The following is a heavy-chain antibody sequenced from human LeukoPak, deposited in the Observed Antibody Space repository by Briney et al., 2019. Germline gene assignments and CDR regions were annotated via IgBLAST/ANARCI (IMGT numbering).Heavy chain of an antibody. CDR3: ARDARGSGSAFDI. J-gene: IGHJ3*02. D-gene: IGHD6-19*01. CDR2: IYTSGST. Sequence: SETLSLTCAVYGGSFSGYYWSWIRQPPGKGLEWIGRIYTSGSTNYNPSLKSRVTMSVDTSKNQFSLKLSSVTAADTAVYYCARDARGSGSAFDIWGQGTMVTVSS. CDR1: GGSFSGYY. V-gene: IGHV4-4*07.